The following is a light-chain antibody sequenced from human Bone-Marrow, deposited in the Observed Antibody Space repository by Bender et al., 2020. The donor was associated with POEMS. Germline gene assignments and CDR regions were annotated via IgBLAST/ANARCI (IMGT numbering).Light chain of an antibody. CDR3: AKWDADRRGPYVV. Sequence: QSALTQPASVSGSPGQSITITCTGTSSDVGGYNYVSWYQQHPGKAPELMIYEVNKRPSGVPNRFSGSKSCNTASLTISGRQAEDETDYYCAKWDADRRGPYVVFGGGTKLTVL. CDR1: SSDVGGYNY. CDR2: EVN. V-gene: IGLV2-14*01. J-gene: IGLJ2*01.